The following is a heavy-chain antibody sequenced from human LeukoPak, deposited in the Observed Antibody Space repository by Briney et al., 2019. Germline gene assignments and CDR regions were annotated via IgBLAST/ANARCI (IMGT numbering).Heavy chain of an antibody. CDR1: GFTFSTYW. D-gene: IGHD2/OR15-2a*01. J-gene: IGHJ4*02. Sequence: GGSLRLSCSASGFTFSTYWINWVRQAPGKGLEWVANISPGGSARYVDAVKGRFTISRDNAKNSLSMQMNSLRAEDTAVYYCAGWGGACNYWGQGTLVTVSS. V-gene: IGHV3-7*01. CDR3: AGWGGACNY. CDR2: ISPGGSAR.